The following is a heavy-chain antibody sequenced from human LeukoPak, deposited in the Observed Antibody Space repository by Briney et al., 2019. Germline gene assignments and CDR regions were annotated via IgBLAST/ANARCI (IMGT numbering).Heavy chain of an antibody. Sequence: ASVKVSCKASGYTFTSYAMHWVRQAPGQRLEWMGWINAGNGNTKYSQKFQGRVTITRDTSASTAYMELSSLRSEDTAVYYCARAGIRWELLHSVAFDIWGQGTMVTVSS. CDR1: GYTFTSYA. CDR3: ARAGIRWELLHSVAFDI. CDR2: INAGNGNT. V-gene: IGHV1-3*01. J-gene: IGHJ3*02. D-gene: IGHD1-26*01.